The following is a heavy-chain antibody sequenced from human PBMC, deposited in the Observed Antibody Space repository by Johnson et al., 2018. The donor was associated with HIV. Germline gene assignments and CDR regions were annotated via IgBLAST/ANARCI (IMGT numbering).Heavy chain of an antibody. J-gene: IGHJ3*02. CDR1: GFSFSNYG. V-gene: IGHV3-30*02. D-gene: IGHD3-16*01. Sequence: QVQLVESGGGLVQPGGSLRLSCAASGFSFSNYGMHWVRQAPGKGLEWMAFIRYDGSNEYYADSVKGRFTISRDNSKNTLYLQMNSLRAEDTAVYYCAKDGGWPENAFDIWGQGTMVTVSS. CDR3: AKDGGWPENAFDI. CDR2: IRYDGSNE.